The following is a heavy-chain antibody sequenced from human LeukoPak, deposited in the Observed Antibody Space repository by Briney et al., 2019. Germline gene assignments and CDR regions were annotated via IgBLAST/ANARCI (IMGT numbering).Heavy chain of an antibody. D-gene: IGHD2-15*01. J-gene: IGHJ4*02. V-gene: IGHV3-66*02. CDR2: IYSGGST. Sequence: GGSLRLSCVVSGISLSNYGMTWVRQAPGKGLEWVSVIYSGGSTDYADSVKGRFTISRDNSKNTLYLQMNSLRAEDTAVYYCARGRIGYSDYWGQGTLVTVSS. CDR3: ARGRIGYSDY. CDR1: GISLSNYG.